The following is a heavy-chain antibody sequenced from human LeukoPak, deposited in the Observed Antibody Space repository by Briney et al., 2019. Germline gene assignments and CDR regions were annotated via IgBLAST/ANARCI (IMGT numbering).Heavy chain of an antibody. J-gene: IGHJ4*02. D-gene: IGHD6-6*01. CDR3: ARGEKGSSSGSINY. CDR2: MYTSGST. V-gene: IGHV4-61*02. Sequence: SQTLSLTCTVSGGSINSGTYYWSWIRQPAGKGLEWIGRMYTSGSTNYNPSLESRVTISVDTSKNQFSLKLSSVTAADTAVYYCARGEKGSSSGSINYWGQGALVTVSS. CDR1: GGSINSGTYY.